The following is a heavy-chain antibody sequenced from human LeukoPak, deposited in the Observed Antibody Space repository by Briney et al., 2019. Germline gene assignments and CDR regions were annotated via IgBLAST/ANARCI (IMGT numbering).Heavy chain of an antibody. CDR2: IYHSGST. CDR3: ARGPYGTTVVTPFDY. V-gene: IGHV4-30-2*01. J-gene: IGHJ4*02. D-gene: IGHD4-23*01. Sequence: KTSQTLSLTCAVSGGSISSGGYSWSWIRQPPGKGLECIGYIYHSGSTYYNPSLKSRVTISVDRSKNQFSLKLSSVTAADTAVYYCARGPYGTTVVTPFDYWGQGTLVTVSS. CDR1: GGSISSGGYS.